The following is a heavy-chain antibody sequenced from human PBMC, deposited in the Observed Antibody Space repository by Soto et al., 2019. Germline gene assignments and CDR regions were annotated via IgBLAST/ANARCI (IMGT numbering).Heavy chain of an antibody. V-gene: IGHV3-30-3*01. CDR1: GFTFSNYA. CDR3: ARDGTVYNGIGYFHH. J-gene: IGHJ1*01. Sequence: QVQLVESGGGVVQPGRSLRLSCAASGFTFSNYAFHWVRQAPCKGLEWVSIVSYDGSNKYYADTVNGRFTSSRNISNNKLYRQMNSMRAEDTAEYDCARDGTVYNGIGYFHHWSQGTLVTVCS. D-gene: IGHD1-1*01. CDR2: VSYDGSNK.